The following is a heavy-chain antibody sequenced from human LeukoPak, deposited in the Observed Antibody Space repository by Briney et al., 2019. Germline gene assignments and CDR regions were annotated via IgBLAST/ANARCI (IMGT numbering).Heavy chain of an antibody. CDR2: IYSGGST. D-gene: IGHD2-15*01. CDR1: GFTVSSNY. CDR3: ARDQLSCSGGTCYSS. V-gene: IGHV3-53*01. J-gene: IGHJ5*02. Sequence: GGSLRLSCVVSGFTVSSNYMTWVRQAPGKGLEWVSVIYSGGSTYYADSGKGRFTISRDNSKNTLYLQMNSLRAEDTAVYYCARDQLSCSGGTCYSSWGQGALVTVSS.